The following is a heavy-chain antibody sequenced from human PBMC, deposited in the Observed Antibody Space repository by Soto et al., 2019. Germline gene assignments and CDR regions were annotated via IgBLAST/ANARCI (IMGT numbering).Heavy chain of an antibody. CDR2: INAGNGNT. CDR1: GYTFTSYA. D-gene: IGHD2-21*02. CDR3: ARSIVVVTALDY. Sequence: QVQLVQSGAEEKKPGASVKVSCKASGYTFTSYAMHWVRQAPGQRLEWMGWINAGNGNTKYSQTFQGRVTITRDTSARTAYMELSSLRSEDTAVYYCARSIVVVTALDYWGQGTLVTVSS. J-gene: IGHJ4*02. V-gene: IGHV1-3*05.